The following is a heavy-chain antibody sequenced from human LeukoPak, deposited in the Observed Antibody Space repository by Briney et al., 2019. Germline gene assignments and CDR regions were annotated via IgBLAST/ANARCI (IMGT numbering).Heavy chain of an antibody. V-gene: IGHV1-18*01. Sequence: GASVKVSCKASGYTVTSYGISWVGQAPGQGLEWMGWISTYNGNTKYAQTLQGRVTMTTDTSTSTAYMELRSLGSDDAAVYYCARDPWDTAMENFDYWGQGTLVTVSS. CDR1: GYTVTSYG. D-gene: IGHD5-18*01. CDR3: ARDPWDTAMENFDY. J-gene: IGHJ4*02. CDR2: ISTYNGNT.